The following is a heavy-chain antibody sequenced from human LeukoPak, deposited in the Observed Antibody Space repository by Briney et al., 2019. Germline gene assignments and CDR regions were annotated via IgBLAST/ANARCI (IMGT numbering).Heavy chain of an antibody. J-gene: IGHJ6*03. D-gene: IGHD3-10*01. Sequence: KTSGTLSLTCAVSGGSISSSNWWSWVRQPPGKGLEWIGEIYHSGSTNYNPSLKSRVTISVDKSKNQFSLKLSSVTAADTAVYYCAREWFGESSTMDVWGKGTTVTISS. V-gene: IGHV4-4*02. CDR3: AREWFGESSTMDV. CDR2: IYHSGST. CDR1: GGSISSSNW.